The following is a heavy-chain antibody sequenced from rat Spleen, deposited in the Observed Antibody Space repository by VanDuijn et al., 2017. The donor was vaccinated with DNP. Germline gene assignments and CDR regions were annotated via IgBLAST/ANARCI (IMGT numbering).Heavy chain of an antibody. CDR1: GFTFSDYA. Sequence: EVQLVESGGGLVQPGNSLKLSCTASGFTFSDYAMAWVRQSPKKGLEWVATIIYDGSVTYYRDSVKGRFTISRDNAKSTLYLQMNSLRSEDTATYYCVRQGTQQNFDYWGQGVMVTVSS. CDR3: VRQGTQQNFDY. D-gene: IGHD3-1*01. V-gene: IGHV5-17*01. J-gene: IGHJ2*01. CDR2: IIYDGSVT.